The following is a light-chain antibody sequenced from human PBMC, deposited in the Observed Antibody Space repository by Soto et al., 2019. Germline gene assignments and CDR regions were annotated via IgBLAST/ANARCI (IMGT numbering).Light chain of an antibody. CDR2: DVT. CDR3: SSDTSISTPYV. J-gene: IGLJ1*01. Sequence: QSVLTQPASLSASTGQSITISCPGNSSDVGGYNYVSWYQQHTVKAPKLMIYDVTNRPSGVSDRFSGSKSGYTAFLTISWLQAEDEADYYCSSDTSISTPYVFGTGTKVTVL. CDR1: SSDVGGYNY. V-gene: IGLV2-14*01.